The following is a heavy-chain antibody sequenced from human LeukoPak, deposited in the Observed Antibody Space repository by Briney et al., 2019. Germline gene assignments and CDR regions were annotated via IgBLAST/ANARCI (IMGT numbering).Heavy chain of an antibody. D-gene: IGHD2-2*01. CDR2: IYTSGST. Sequence: SETLPLTCTVSGGSISSYYWSWIRQPPGKGLEWIGYIYTSGSTNYNPSLKSRVTISVDTSKNQFSLQLSSVTAADTAVYYCARHLFPVVPAALDYWGQGTLVTVSS. CDR3: ARHLFPVVPAALDY. V-gene: IGHV4-4*09. J-gene: IGHJ4*02. CDR1: GGSISSYY.